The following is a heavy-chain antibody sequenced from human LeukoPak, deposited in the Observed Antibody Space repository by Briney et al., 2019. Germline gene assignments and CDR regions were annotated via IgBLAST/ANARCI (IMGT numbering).Heavy chain of an antibody. V-gene: IGHV3-23*01. D-gene: IGHD4-17*01. CDR1: EFTFSNYA. CDR2: INNSGTDT. J-gene: IGHJ4*02. Sequence: GGSLRLSCAASEFTFSNYAMQWVRQAPGKGLEWVSSINNSGTDTYYEDSVKGRFTISRDNSKNTLFLHINSLSAEDTAVYYCAAAVNTGRAEHYWGQGTLVTVSS. CDR3: AAAVNTGRAEHY.